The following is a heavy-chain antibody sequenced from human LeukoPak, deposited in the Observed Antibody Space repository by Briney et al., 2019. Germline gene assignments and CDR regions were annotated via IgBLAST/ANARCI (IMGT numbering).Heavy chain of an antibody. D-gene: IGHD1-26*01. CDR3: ARDVFWGSYYPGLDY. CDR2: ISAYNGNT. CDR1: GYTFTSYG. V-gene: IGHV1-18*01. Sequence: ASVKVSCEASGYTFTSYGISWVRQAPGQGLEWMGWISAYNGNTNYAQKLQGRVTMTTDTSTSTAYMELRSLRSDDTAVYYCARDVFWGSYYPGLDYWGQGTLVTVSS. J-gene: IGHJ4*02.